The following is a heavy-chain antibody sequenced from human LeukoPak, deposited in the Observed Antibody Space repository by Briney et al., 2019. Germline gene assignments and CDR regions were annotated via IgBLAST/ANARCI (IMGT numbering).Heavy chain of an antibody. D-gene: IGHD2-15*01. Sequence: ASVKVSCKASGYTFTSYDINWVRQATGQGLEWMGWMNPNSGNTGYAQKFQGRVTMTRNTSISTAYIELSSLRSEDTAVYYCARVHSGGSNTDFDYWGQGTLVTVSS. CDR1: GYTFTSYD. V-gene: IGHV1-8*01. CDR3: ARVHSGGSNTDFDY. CDR2: MNPNSGNT. J-gene: IGHJ4*02.